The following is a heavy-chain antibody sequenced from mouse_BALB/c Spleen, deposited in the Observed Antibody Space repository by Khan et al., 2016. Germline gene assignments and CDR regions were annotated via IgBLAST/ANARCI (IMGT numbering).Heavy chain of an antibody. CDR1: GYTFTDYS. Sequence: QIQLVQSGPELKKPGETVKISCKASGYTFTDYSMHWVKQAPGQGLKWMGWINTETGEPTYADDFKGRFAFSLETSASTAYLQINNLKNEDTATYFGASGYYRYESYWCQGTTPTVVS. CDR2: INTETGEP. CDR3: ASGYYRYESY. D-gene: IGHD2-14*01. V-gene: IGHV9-2-1*01. J-gene: IGHJ2*01.